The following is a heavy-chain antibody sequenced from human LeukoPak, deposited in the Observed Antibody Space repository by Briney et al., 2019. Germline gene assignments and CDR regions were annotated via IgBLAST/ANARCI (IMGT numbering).Heavy chain of an antibody. V-gene: IGHV3-66*01. Sequence: PGGSLTLSGAAAGFAVSSNYMNWVRRAPGKGLEWVSVIFSRGSTYYEDSGKCRFTISRENSKNNLYLQMNSLRAEDTAVYYCAREGRKWGSRSLNYFDYWGQGTLVTVSS. J-gene: IGHJ4*02. D-gene: IGHD3-10*01. CDR3: AREGRKWGSRSLNYFDY. CDR1: GFAVSSNY. CDR2: IFSRGST.